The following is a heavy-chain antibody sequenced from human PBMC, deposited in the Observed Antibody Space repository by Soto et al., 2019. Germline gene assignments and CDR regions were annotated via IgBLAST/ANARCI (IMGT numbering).Heavy chain of an antibody. CDR1: GFTFSSYA. D-gene: IGHD2-15*01. Sequence: GGSLRLSCAASGFTFSSYAMSWVRQAPGKGLEWVSAISGSGGSTYYADSVKGRFTISRDNSKNTLYLQMNSLRAEDTAVYYCAKPDLEVVVAATAFDIWGQGTMVTVSS. J-gene: IGHJ3*02. V-gene: IGHV3-23*01. CDR3: AKPDLEVVVAATAFDI. CDR2: ISGSGGST.